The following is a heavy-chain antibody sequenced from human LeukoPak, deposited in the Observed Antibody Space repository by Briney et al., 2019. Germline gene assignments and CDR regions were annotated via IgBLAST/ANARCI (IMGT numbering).Heavy chain of an antibody. CDR3: AKVMVRGTYYYYGMDV. CDR2: IRQEGSAK. CDR1: GFTLSNYW. V-gene: IGHV3-7*05. J-gene: IGHJ6*02. D-gene: IGHD3-10*01. Sequence: PGGSLRLSCAAPGFTLSNYWMTWVRQAPGKGREWGGNIRQEGSAKHYVDSVKGRFTISRDNAKNTLYLQMNSLRAEDTAIYYCAKVMVRGTYYYYGMDVWGQGTTVTVSS.